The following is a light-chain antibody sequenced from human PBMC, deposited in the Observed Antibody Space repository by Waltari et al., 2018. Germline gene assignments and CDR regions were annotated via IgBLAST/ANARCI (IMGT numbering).Light chain of an antibody. CDR3: QVWDSSSDHPYV. V-gene: IGLV3-21*02. CDR1: NIGSKS. CDR2: DDS. Sequence: SYVLTQPPSVSVAPGQTARITWWGNNIGSKSVHWYQQKPGQAPVLVVYDDSARPSGIPERFSGSNSGNTATLTISRVEAGDEADYYCQVWDSSSDHPYVFGTGTKVTVL. J-gene: IGLJ1*01.